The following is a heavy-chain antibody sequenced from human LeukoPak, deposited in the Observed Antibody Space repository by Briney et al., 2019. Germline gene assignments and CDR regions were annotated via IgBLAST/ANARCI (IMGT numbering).Heavy chain of an antibody. J-gene: IGHJ4*02. CDR2: ISGSGGST. CDR1: GFTFSCYA. Sequence: PGRSLRLSCAASGFTFSCYAMSWVRQAPGKGLEWVSAISGSGGSTYYADPLKGRFTISRDNSKNTLYLQMNSLRAEDTAVYYCAKDISGLVATILDYWGQGTLVTVSS. V-gene: IGHV3-23*01. CDR3: AKDISGLVATILDY. D-gene: IGHD5-12*01.